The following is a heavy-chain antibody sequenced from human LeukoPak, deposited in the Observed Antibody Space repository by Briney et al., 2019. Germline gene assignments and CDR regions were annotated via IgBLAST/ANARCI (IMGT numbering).Heavy chain of an antibody. J-gene: IGHJ4*02. V-gene: IGHV4-4*07. D-gene: IGHD6-19*01. CDR3: ARSIAVAGKVNYFDY. Sequence: SETLSLTCTVSGGSISSYYWSWIRQPAGKGLEWIGRIYTSGSTNYNPSLKSRVTMSVDTSKNQFSLKLSSVPAADTAVYYCARSIAVAGKVNYFDYWGQGTLVTVS. CDR1: GGSISSYY. CDR2: IYTSGST.